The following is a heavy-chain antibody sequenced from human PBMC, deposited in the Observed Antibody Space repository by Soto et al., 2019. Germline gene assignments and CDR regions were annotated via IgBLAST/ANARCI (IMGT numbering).Heavy chain of an antibody. Sequence: QVQLVQSGAEVKKPGASVKVSCKASGYTFTSYDINWVRQATGQGLEWMGWMNPNSGNTGYAQKFQGRVTMTRNTSISTAYMEQSSLRSEDTAVYYCARGRATMVRGAYYFDYWGQGTLVTVSS. CDR2: MNPNSGNT. CDR1: GYTFTSYD. D-gene: IGHD3-10*01. V-gene: IGHV1-8*01. CDR3: ARGRATMVRGAYYFDY. J-gene: IGHJ4*02.